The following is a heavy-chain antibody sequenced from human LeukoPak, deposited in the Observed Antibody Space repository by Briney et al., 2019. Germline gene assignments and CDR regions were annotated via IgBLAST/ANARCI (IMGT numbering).Heavy chain of an antibody. Sequence: PGTSLTLFCKASGFNFSHFGRRWVRQPPGKGLEWVAYIWHDATNQYYRDFVRGRFTITRENFKKTGSLQMDSLRAEDTAVYYCANDAQRGFDYSNSLEHWGQGSLVTVS. D-gene: IGHD4-11*01. CDR1: GFNFSHFG. J-gene: IGHJ4*02. CDR2: IWHDATNQ. V-gene: IGHV3-33*06. CDR3: ANDAQRGFDYSNSLEH.